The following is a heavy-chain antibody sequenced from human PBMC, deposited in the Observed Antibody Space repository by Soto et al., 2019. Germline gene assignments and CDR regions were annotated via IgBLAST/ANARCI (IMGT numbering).Heavy chain of an antibody. J-gene: IGHJ4*02. D-gene: IGHD2-8*01. CDR2: INSDGSST. CDR1: GFTFNSYW. Sequence: EVQLVESGGGLVQPGGSLRLSCAASGFTFNSYWMHWVRQAPGKGLVWVSRINSDGSSTRYADSVKGRLTISRDNAKNTLYLQTNSMRAEDTAVYYCAGEYGFDYWGQGTLVTVSS. CDR3: AGEYGFDY. V-gene: IGHV3-74*01.